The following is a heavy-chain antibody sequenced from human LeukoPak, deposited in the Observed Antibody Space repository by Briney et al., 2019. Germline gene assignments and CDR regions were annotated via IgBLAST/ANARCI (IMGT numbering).Heavy chain of an antibody. D-gene: IGHD2-2*01. CDR1: GGSISSGSYY. CDR2: IYTSGST. Sequence: PSQTLSLTCTVSGGSISSGSYYWSWIRQPAGKGLEWIGRIYTSGSTNYNPSLKSRVTISVDTSKNQFSLKLSSVTAADTAVYYCARAVDCSSTSCPYYYYYMDVWGKGTTVTISS. J-gene: IGHJ6*03. V-gene: IGHV4-61*02. CDR3: ARAVDCSSTSCPYYYYYMDV.